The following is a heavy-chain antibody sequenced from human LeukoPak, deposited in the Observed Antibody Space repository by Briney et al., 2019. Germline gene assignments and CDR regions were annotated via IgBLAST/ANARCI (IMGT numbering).Heavy chain of an antibody. D-gene: IGHD4/OR15-4a*01. CDR3: ARDEVYGEQYYFDY. V-gene: IGHV3-21*01. CDR1: GFTFSTYT. J-gene: IGHJ4*02. Sequence: KPGGSLRLSCAASGFTFSTYTMNWVRQAPGKGLEWVSSISSSSTYIYYADSVKGRFTISSDNAKNSLYLQMNSLRAEDTAVYHCARDEVYGEQYYFDYWGQGTLVTVSS. CDR2: ISSSSTYI.